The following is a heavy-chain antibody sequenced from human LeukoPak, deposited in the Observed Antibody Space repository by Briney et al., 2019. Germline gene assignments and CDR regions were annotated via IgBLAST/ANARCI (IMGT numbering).Heavy chain of an antibody. J-gene: IGHJ4*02. D-gene: IGHD6-19*01. CDR2: ISYDGSNK. Sequence: PGRSLRLSCAASGFTFSSYAMHWVRQAPGKGLEWVAVISYDGSNKYYADSVKGRFTISRDNSKNTLYLQMNRLRAEDTAVYYCARVGYSSGWYLTYWGQGTLVTVSS. CDR1: GFTFSSYA. V-gene: IGHV3-30*04. CDR3: ARVGYSSGWYLTY.